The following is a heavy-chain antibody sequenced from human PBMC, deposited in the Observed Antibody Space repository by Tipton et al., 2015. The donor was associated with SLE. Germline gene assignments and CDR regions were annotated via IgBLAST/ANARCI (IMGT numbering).Heavy chain of an antibody. J-gene: IGHJ3*02. V-gene: IGHV4-4*07. D-gene: IGHD3-3*01. Sequence: LRLSCTVSGGSISSYYWSWIRQPAGKGLEWIGRIYTSGSTNYNPSLKSRVTMSVDTSKNQFSLKLSSVTAADTAVYYCASTFHYDFWSGYIDAFDIWGQGTMVNGSS. CDR1: GGSISSYY. CDR2: IYTSGST. CDR3: ASTFHYDFWSGYIDAFDI.